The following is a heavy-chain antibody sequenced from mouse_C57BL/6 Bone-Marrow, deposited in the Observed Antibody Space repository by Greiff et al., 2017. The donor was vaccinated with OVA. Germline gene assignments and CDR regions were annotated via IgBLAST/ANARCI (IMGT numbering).Heavy chain of an antibody. CDR1: GYTFTSYW. CDR3: ASSGYYGFAY. J-gene: IGHJ3*01. V-gene: IGHV1-61*01. CDR2: IYPSDSET. D-gene: IGHD2-3*01. Sequence: QVQLQQPGAELVRPGSSVKLSCKASGYTFTSYWMDWVKQRPGQGLEWIGNIYPSDSETHYNQKFKDKATLTVDKSSSTAYMQLSSLTSEDSAVYYCASSGYYGFAYGGQGTLVTVSA.